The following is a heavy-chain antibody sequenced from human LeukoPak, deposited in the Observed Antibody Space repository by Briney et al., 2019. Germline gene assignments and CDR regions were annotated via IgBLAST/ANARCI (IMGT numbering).Heavy chain of an antibody. Sequence: SETLSLTCTVSGGSISSYYWSWIRKPPGKGLEWIGRIYTSGSTNYNPSLKSRDTISVDTSKNQFSLKLSSVTAADTAVYYCARGPVPSSSWSVRGFDPWGQGTLVTVSS. CDR1: GGSISSYY. J-gene: IGHJ5*02. D-gene: IGHD6-13*01. CDR3: ARGPVPSSSWSVRGFDP. CDR2: IYTSGST. V-gene: IGHV4-4*08.